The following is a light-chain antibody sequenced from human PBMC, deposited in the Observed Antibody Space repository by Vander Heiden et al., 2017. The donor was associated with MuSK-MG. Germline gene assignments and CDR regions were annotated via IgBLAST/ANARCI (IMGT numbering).Light chain of an antibody. CDR1: QSIGRY. J-gene: IGKJ4*01. CDR3: QQGYSNPLT. V-gene: IGKV1-39*01. CDR2: AAS. Sequence: DIQMTQSPSSLSASVGDRVTITCRASQSIGRYLHWYQQKPGKAPKLLIYAASNFQSGVPSRFSGSGSGTDFTLTISSLEPEDFATYYCQQGYSNPLTFGGGTKVEIK.